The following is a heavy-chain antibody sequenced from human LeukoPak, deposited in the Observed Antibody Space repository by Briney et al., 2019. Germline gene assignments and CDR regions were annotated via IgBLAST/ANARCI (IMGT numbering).Heavy chain of an antibody. CDR3: ARDLGQWLVPGAFDI. V-gene: IGHV4-39*07. CDR2: IYYSGST. CDR1: GGSISSSSYY. Sequence: PSETLSLTCTVSGGSISSSSYYWGWIRQPPGKGLEWIGSIYYSGSTYYNPSLKSRVTISVDTSKNQFSLKLSSVTAADTAVYYCARDLGQWLVPGAFDIWGQGTMVTVSS. J-gene: IGHJ3*02. D-gene: IGHD6-19*01.